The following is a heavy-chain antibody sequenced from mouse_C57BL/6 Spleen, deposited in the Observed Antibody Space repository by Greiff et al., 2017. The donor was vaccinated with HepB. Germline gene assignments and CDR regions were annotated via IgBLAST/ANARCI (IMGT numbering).Heavy chain of an antibody. CDR2: INPYNGGT. V-gene: IGHV1-19*01. J-gene: IGHJ2*01. D-gene: IGHD2-10*02. Sequence: VQLKQSGPVLVKPGASVKMSCKASGYTFTDYYMNWVKQSHGKSLEWIGVINPYNGGTSYNQKFKGKATLTVDKSSSTAYMELNSLTSEDSAVYYCARAYGKGYYFDYWGQGTTLTVSS. CDR1: GYTFTDYY. CDR3: ARAYGKGYYFDY.